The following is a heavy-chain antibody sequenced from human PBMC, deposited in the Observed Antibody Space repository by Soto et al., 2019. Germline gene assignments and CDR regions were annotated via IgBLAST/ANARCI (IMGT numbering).Heavy chain of an antibody. D-gene: IGHD5-12*01. Sequence: QVQLVQSGAEVKKPGSSVKVSCKASGGTFSSYTISWVRQAPGQGLEWMGRIIPILGIANYAQKFQGRVTITADKSTSTAYMELSSLRSEDTAVYYCARRDGYDYNSFDYCGPATLVTVSS. CDR2: IIPILGIA. V-gene: IGHV1-69*02. CDR3: ARRDGYDYNSFDY. J-gene: IGHJ4*02. CDR1: GGTFSSYT.